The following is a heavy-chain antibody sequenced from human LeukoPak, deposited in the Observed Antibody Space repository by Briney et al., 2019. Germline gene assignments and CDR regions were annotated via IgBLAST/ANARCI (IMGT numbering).Heavy chain of an antibody. Sequence: GGSLRLSCVVAGITLSNYGMSWVRQAPGKGREWVAGFSGSGGSTNFADSVKDRFTIARDNHRNTLYLQMNSLRAEDTPVYFCAKRAVVIRVILVGFHKEAYYFDSWGQGALVTVSS. CDR2: FSGSGGST. D-gene: IGHD3-22*01. J-gene: IGHJ4*02. V-gene: IGHV3-23*01. CDR1: GITLSNYG. CDR3: AKRAVVIRVILVGFHKEAYYFDS.